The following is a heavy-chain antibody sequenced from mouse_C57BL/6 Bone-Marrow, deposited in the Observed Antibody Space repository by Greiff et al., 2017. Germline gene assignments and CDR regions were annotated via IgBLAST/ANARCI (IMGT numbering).Heavy chain of an antibody. J-gene: IGHJ2*01. D-gene: IGHD1-3*01. Sequence: EVKLMESGPELVKPGDSVKISCKASGYSFTGYFMNWVMQSHGKSLEWIGRINPYNGDTFYNQKFKGKATLTVDKSSSTAHMELRSLTSEDSAVYYCARAKVSDYWGQGTTLTVSS. CDR3: ARAKVSDY. V-gene: IGHV1-20*01. CDR2: INPYNGDT. CDR1: GYSFTGYF.